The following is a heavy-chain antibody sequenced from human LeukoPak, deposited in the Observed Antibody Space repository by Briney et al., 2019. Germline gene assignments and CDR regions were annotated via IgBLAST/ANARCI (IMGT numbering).Heavy chain of an antibody. D-gene: IGHD3-16*01. CDR3: ARGWDYLDY. J-gene: IGHJ4*02. CDR2: IIPILGIA. V-gene: IGHV1-69*04. CDR1: GGTSSSYA. Sequence: SVKVSCKASGGTSSSYAISWVRQAPGQGLEWMGRIIPILGIANYAQKFQGRVTITADKSTSTAYMELSSLRSEDTAVYYCARGWDYLDYWGQGTLVTVSS.